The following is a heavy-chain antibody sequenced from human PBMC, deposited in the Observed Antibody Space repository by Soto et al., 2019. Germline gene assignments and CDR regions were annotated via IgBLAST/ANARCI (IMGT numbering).Heavy chain of an antibody. V-gene: IGHV1-24*01. Sequence: ASVKVSCKVSGYTLTELSMHWVRQAPGKGHERMGGFDPEDGETIYAQKFQGRVTMTEDTSTDTAYMELSSLRSEETAVYYCATISRADYANYYYMDVWGKGTTVTVSS. CDR3: ATISRADYANYYYMDV. J-gene: IGHJ6*03. CDR1: GYTLTELS. D-gene: IGHD4-17*01. CDR2: FDPEDGET.